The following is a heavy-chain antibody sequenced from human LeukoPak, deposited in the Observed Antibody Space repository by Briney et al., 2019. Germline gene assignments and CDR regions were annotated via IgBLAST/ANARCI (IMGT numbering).Heavy chain of an antibody. Sequence: PSETLSLTCTVSGASVSSYYWSWIRQPPGKGLEWVAYIFYSGSTNYNPSLKSRVTISVDTSKNQFSLKLSSVTAADTAVYYCARKGGYSGYDPVFDYWGQGTLVTVSS. J-gene: IGHJ4*02. CDR2: IFYSGST. CDR1: GASVSSYY. CDR3: ARKGGYSGYDPVFDY. V-gene: IGHV4-59*02. D-gene: IGHD5-12*01.